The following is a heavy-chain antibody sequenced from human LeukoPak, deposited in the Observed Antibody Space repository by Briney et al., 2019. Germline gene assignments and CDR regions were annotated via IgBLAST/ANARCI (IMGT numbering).Heavy chain of an antibody. V-gene: IGHV3-30*02. CDR2: IWYGGSNK. D-gene: IGHD1-1*01. J-gene: IGHJ4*02. CDR1: GFTFSSYG. Sequence: QPGGSLRLSCAASGFTFSSYGMHWVRQAPGKGLEWVAVIWYGGSNKYYADSVKGRFTISRDNSKNTLYLQMNSLRAEDTAVYYCAKGSPNGAYYFDYWGQGTLVTVSS. CDR3: AKGSPNGAYYFDY.